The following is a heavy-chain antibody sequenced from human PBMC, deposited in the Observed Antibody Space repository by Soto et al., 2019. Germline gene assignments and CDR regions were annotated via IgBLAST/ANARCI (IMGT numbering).Heavy chain of an antibody. J-gene: IGHJ5*02. CDR2: ISYDGSNK. Sequence: QVQLVESGGGVVQPGRSLRLSCAASGFTFSSYGMHWVRQAPGKGLEWVAVISYDGSNKYYADSVKGRFTISRDNYKHTLYLQMNSQRAEDTAVYCCAKHGLVRGVISANGEYNWFDPWGQGTLDTVSS. V-gene: IGHV3-30*18. D-gene: IGHD3-10*01. CDR1: GFTFSSYG. CDR3: AKHGLVRGVISANGEYNWFDP.